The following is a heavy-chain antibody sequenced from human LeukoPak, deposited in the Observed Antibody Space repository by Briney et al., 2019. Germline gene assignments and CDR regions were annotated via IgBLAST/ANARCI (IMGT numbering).Heavy chain of an antibody. V-gene: IGHV3-23*01. J-gene: IGHJ3*02. CDR2: ISGSGGST. CDR3: ASSFSGGSYYDAFDI. Sequence: PGGSLRLSCAASGFTFSSYAMIWVRQAPGKGLEWVSAISGSGGSTYYADSVKGRFTISRDNSKNTLYLQMNSLRAEDTAVYYCASSFSGGSYYDAFDIWGQGTMVTVSS. CDR1: GFTFSSYA. D-gene: IGHD2-15*01.